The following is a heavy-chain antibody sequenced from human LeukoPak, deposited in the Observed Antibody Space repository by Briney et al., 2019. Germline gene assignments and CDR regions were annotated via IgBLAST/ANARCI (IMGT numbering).Heavy chain of an antibody. CDR1: GGSISSGGYF. CDR2: IYYSGST. V-gene: IGHV4-31*03. J-gene: IGHJ4*02. D-gene: IGHD3-10*01. CDR3: ARRPLTMVRGVIITYFDY. Sequence: SETLSLTCTVSGGSISSGGYFWTWIRQQPGKGLEWIGYIYYSGSTYYNPSLKSRVTISVDTSKNQFSLKLSSVTAADTAVYYCARRPLTMVRGVIITYFDYWGQGTLVTVTS.